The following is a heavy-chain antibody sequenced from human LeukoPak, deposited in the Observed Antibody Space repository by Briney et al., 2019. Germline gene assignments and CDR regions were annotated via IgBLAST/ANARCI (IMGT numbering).Heavy chain of an antibody. Sequence: GGSLRLSCAASGFTFSSYAMSWVRQAPGKGLEWVSAISVSGDTTYYADSVKGRFTISRDNSKNTLYLQMSGLRAEDTAVYYCAKVASYWYFDLWSRGTLVPVSS. CDR1: GFTFSSYA. V-gene: IGHV3-23*01. J-gene: IGHJ2*01. CDR3: AKVASYWYFDL. CDR2: ISVSGDTT.